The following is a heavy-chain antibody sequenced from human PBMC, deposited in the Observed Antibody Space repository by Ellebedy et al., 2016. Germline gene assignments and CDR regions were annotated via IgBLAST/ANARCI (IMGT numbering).Heavy chain of an antibody. CDR3: AKSSASCCYYFDY. CDR1: GFTFSSYA. J-gene: IGHJ4*02. CDR2: ISHSGGST. Sequence: GESLKISCAASGFTFSSYAMSWVRQAPGKGLEWVSAISHSGGSTHYADSVKGRFTISRDNSKHTLYLQLNSLRAEDSAIYYCAKSSASCCYYFDYWGQGTLVTVSS. V-gene: IGHV3-23*01. D-gene: IGHD2-2*01.